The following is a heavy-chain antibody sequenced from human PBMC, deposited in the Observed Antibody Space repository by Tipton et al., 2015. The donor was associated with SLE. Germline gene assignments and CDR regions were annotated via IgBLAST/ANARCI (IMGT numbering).Heavy chain of an antibody. CDR2: ISTYNGNT. D-gene: IGHD1-26*01. CDR3: ATLVGSGHVSLHS. CDR1: GYTFRSHG. V-gene: IGHV1-18*01. Sequence: QVQLVQSGPEVKKPGASVKVSCKASGYTFRSHGISWVRQAPGQGPEWMGWISTYNGNTKYAQRVQGRVSMTRDTSTSTAYMELRSLRSDDTAVYYCATLVGSGHVSLHSWGQGTPVTVSP. J-gene: IGHJ4*02.